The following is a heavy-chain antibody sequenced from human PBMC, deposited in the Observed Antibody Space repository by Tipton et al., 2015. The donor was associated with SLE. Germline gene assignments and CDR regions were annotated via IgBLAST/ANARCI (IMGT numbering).Heavy chain of an antibody. CDR3: ARDPSYGDYEGPYYFDY. CDR2: IYTSGST. Sequence: TLSLTCTVSGGSISSYYWSWIRQPPGKGLEWIGYIYTSGSTNYNPSLKSRVTISVDTSKNQFSLKLSSVTAADTAVYYCARDPSYGDYEGPYYFDYWGQGTLVTVSS. V-gene: IGHV4-4*08. D-gene: IGHD4-17*01. CDR1: GGSISSYY. J-gene: IGHJ4*02.